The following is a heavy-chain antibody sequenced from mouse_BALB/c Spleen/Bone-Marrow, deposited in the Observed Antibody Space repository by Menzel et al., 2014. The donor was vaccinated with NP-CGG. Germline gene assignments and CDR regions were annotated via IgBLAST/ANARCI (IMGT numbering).Heavy chain of an antibody. J-gene: IGHJ3*01. CDR1: GFTFSDYW. CDR2: IRLKSNNYAT. Sequence: EVMLVESGGGLVQPGGSMKLSCVVSGFTFSDYWMNWVRQSPEKGLEWVAEIRLKSNNYATHYAESVKGRFTISRDDSKSSVYLQMNNLRTEDTGIYYCTDYSWFPYWGQGTLVTVSA. CDR3: TDYSWFPY. V-gene: IGHV6-6*02. D-gene: IGHD1-1*01.